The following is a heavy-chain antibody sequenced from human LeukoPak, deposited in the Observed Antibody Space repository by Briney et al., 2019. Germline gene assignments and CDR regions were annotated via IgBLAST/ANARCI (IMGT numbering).Heavy chain of an antibody. V-gene: IGHV3-30*03. CDR3: ARVAADAFDI. CDR1: GFTFDDYA. J-gene: IGHJ3*02. CDR2: ISYDGSNK. D-gene: IGHD6-13*01. Sequence: GGSLRLSCAASGFTFDDYAMHWVRQAPGKGLEWVAVISYDGSNKYYADSVKGRFTISRDNSKNTLYLQMNSLRAEDTAVYYCARVAADAFDIWGQGTMVTVSS.